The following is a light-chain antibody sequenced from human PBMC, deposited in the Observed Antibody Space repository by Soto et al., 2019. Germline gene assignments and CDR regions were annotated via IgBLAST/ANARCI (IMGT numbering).Light chain of an antibody. J-gene: IGKJ2*01. CDR3: QLYDNSLYT. Sequence: ESVLTQSPGTLLLSTGERATLSCRASQSVSSNYLAWYQQKPGQAPRLLIYGASTRATGIPDRFSGSGSGTDFTLTISRLEPEDFAVYYCQLYDNSLYTFGQGTKVDIK. V-gene: IGKV3-20*01. CDR1: QSVSSNY. CDR2: GAS.